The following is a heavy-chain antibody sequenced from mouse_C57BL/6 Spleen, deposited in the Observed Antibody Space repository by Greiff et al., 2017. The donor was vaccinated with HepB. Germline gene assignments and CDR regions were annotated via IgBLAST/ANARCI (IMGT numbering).Heavy chain of an antibody. CDR3: TASSGYPFAY. Sequence: EVKLLESGGGLVQPGGSLKLSCVASGFTFSNYWMNWVRQSPEKGLEWVAQIRLKSDNYATHYAESVKGRFTISRDDSKSSVYLHMNNLRAEDTGIYYCTASSGYPFAYWGQGTLVTVSA. CDR2: IRLKSDNYAT. D-gene: IGHD3-2*02. J-gene: IGHJ3*01. CDR1: GFTFSNYW. V-gene: IGHV6-3*01.